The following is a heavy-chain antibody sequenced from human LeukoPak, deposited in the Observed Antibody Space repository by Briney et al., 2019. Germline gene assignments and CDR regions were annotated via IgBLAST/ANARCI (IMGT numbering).Heavy chain of an antibody. V-gene: IGHV1-24*01. J-gene: IGHJ5*02. D-gene: IGHD3-10*01. CDR2: FDPEDGET. CDR1: GYTLTELS. CDR3: ATDWKNMVRGQGGWFDP. Sequence: ASVKVSCKVSGYTLTELSMHWVRQAPGKALEWMGGFDPEDGETIYAQKFQGRVTMTEDTSTDTAYMELSSLRSEDTAVYYCATDWKNMVRGQGGWFDPWGQGTLVTVSS.